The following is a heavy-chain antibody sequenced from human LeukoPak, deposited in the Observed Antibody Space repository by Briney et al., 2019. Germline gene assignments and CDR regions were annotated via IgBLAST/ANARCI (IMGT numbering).Heavy chain of an antibody. D-gene: IGHD2-2*01. Sequence: GGSLRLSCGASGFTFSSFWMHWVRQAPGKGLVWVSRINSDRSSTSYADSVKGRFTISRDNAKNMLYLQMNSLRAEDTAVYYCAPRLSVVVPGAQYGMDVWGQGTTVTVSS. J-gene: IGHJ6*02. CDR2: INSDRSST. V-gene: IGHV3-74*01. CDR1: GFTFSSFW. CDR3: APRLSVVVPGAQYGMDV.